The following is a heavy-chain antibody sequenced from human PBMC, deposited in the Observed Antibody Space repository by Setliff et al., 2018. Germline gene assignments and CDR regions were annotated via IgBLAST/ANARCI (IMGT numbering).Heavy chain of an antibody. CDR3: VREYSGGGLM. CDR2: ISAYNGNT. J-gene: IGHJ3*01. D-gene: IGHD6-19*01. CDR1: GYTFTSYG. Sequence: ASVKVSCKASGYTFTSYGFSWVRQAPGQGLEWMGWISAYNGNTNYGQKYQGRVTMTTDTSTNTVYMELRSLRSADTAVYFCVREYSGGGLMWGQGTMVTVSS. V-gene: IGHV1-18*01.